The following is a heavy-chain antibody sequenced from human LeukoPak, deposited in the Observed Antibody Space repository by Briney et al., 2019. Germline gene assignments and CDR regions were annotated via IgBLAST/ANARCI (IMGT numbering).Heavy chain of an antibody. CDR2: ISGSGGGSVGGT. CDR1: GFTFSNYA. CDR3: ARVYRHYDFWSGYLYLDY. D-gene: IGHD3-3*01. V-gene: IGHV3-23*01. J-gene: IGHJ4*02. Sequence: GGSLRLACAASGFTFSNYAMRWVRQAPGKGLEWVSGISGSGGGSVGGTYYADSVKGRFTISRDNSKNTLYLQMNRLRAEDTAVYYCARVYRHYDFWSGYLYLDYWGQGTLVTVSS.